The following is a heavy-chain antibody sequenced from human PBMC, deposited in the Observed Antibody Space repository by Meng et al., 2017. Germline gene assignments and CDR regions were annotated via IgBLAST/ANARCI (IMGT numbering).Heavy chain of an antibody. D-gene: IGHD6-19*01. CDR1: AFNFSSYA. CDR3: AREFSASSGWLESYYFDY. J-gene: IGHJ4*02. Sequence: GESLKISCAASAFNFSSYAMHWVRQAPGKGLEWVAVMSYDGGNKYYADSVKGRITISRDNSKNTLYLQINSLRAEDTAVYYCAREFSASSGWLESYYFDYWGQGKLVTGAS. CDR2: MSYDGGNK. V-gene: IGHV3-30*04.